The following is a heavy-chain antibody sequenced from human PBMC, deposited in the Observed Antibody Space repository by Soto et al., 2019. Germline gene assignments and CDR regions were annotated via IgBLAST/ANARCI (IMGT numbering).Heavy chain of an antibody. V-gene: IGHV5-51*01. D-gene: IGHD6-13*01. CDR1: GYTFTDYW. J-gene: IGHJ4*02. CDR2: IYPGDSDT. CDR3: ARPSRSSSSWDTHYFDY. Sequence: PGESLKISCQASGYTFTDYWIGWVRQMPGKGLEWMGIIYPGDSDTRYSPSFQGQVTISADKSISTAYLQWSSLKASDTAMYYCARPSRSSSSWDTHYFDYWGQGTLVTVSS.